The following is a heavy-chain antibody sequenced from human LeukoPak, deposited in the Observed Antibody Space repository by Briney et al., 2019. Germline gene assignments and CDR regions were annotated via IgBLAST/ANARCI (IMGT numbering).Heavy chain of an antibody. J-gene: IGHJ4*02. D-gene: IGHD1/OR15-1a*01. CDR3: ARREQEFFDY. V-gene: IGHV4-39*01. Sequence: PLETLSLTCTVSGGSISSSSYYWGWIRQPPGKGLEWIGSIYYSGSTYYNPSLKSRVTISVDTSKNQFSLKLSSVTAADTAVYYCARREQEFFDYWGQGTLVTVSS. CDR1: GGSISSSSYY. CDR2: IYYSGST.